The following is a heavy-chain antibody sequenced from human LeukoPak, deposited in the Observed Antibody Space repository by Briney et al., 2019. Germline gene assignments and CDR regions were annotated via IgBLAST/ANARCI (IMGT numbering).Heavy chain of an antibody. CDR2: ISGSGGGT. Sequence: RSGGSLRLSCAASGFTFSSYAMSWVRQAPGKGLEWVSAISGSGGGTYYADSVKGRFTISRDNSKNTLYLQMNSLRAEDTAVYYCAKKTRPQTYAQRTLFDYWGQGTLVTVSS. CDR3: AKKTRPQTYAQRTLFDY. V-gene: IGHV3-23*01. CDR1: GFTFSSYA. J-gene: IGHJ4*02. D-gene: IGHD2-2*01.